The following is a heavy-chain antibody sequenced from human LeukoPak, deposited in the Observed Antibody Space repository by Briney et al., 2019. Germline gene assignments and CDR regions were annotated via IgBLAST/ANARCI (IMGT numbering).Heavy chain of an antibody. Sequence: PGGSLRLSCAASGFTFSSYEMNWVRQAPGKGLEWVSYISSSGSTKYYADSVKGRFTISRDNAKNSLYLQMNSLRAEDTAVYYCARGGYFDWLPRLDYWGQGTLVTVSS. CDR3: ARGGYFDWLPRLDY. J-gene: IGHJ4*02. D-gene: IGHD3-9*01. CDR1: GFTFSSYE. CDR2: ISSSGSTK. V-gene: IGHV3-48*03.